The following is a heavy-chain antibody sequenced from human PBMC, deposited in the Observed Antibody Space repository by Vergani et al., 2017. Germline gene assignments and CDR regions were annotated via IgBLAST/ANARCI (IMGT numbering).Heavy chain of an antibody. CDR3: ARGSCLGGSCYKSLFDF. D-gene: IGHD2-15*01. CDR1: GGSINSHNYY. Sequence: QVQLQESGPGLVKPSQTLSLTCTVSGGSINSHNYYWSWIRQPAGKGLEWIGRIHTSGSTHYNPSLKSRVTMSEDTSKNQFPLNLHSVTAADTAVYFCARGSCLGGSCYKSLFDFWGQGILVTVSS. J-gene: IGHJ4*02. CDR2: IHTSGST. V-gene: IGHV4-61*02.